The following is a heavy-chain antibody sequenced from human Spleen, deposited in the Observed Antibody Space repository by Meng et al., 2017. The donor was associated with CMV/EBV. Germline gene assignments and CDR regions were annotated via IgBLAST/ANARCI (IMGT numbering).Heavy chain of an antibody. CDR2: ISSSSSYI. Sequence: GGSLRLSCAASGFTFSSYSMNWVRQAPGKGLEWVSSISSSSSYIYYADSVKGRFTISRDNAKNSLYLQMNSLRAEDTAVYYCARDPGGSGYSSSWDLDYWGQGALVTVSS. CDR1: GFTFSSYS. CDR3: ARDPGGSGYSSSWDLDY. V-gene: IGHV3-21*01. D-gene: IGHD6-13*01. J-gene: IGHJ4*02.